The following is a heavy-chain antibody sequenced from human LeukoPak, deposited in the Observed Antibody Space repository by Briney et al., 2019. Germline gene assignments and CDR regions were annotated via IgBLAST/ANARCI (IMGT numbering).Heavy chain of an antibody. D-gene: IGHD6-19*01. CDR1: GFTFSSYS. CDR2: ISSSSSTI. V-gene: IGHV3-48*04. J-gene: IGHJ6*02. CDR3: ARDSYSSGWYYYYGMDV. Sequence: GGSLRLSCAASGFTFSSYSMNWVRQAPGKGLEWVSYISSSSSTIYYADSVKGRFTISRDNAKNSLYLQMNSLRAEDTAVYYCARDSYSSGWYYYYGMDVWGQGTTVTVSS.